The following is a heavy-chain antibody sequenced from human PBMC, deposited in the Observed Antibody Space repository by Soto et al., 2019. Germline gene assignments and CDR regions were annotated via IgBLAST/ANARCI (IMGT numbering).Heavy chain of an antibody. CDR3: ARGRGTMVRGGRRSWFDP. Sequence: SETLSLTCAVYGGSFSGYYWSWIRQPPGKGLEWIGEINHSGSTNYNPSLKSRVTISVDTSKNQFSLKLSSVTAADTAAYYCARGRGTMVRGGRRSWFDPWGQGTRVTVSS. J-gene: IGHJ5*02. CDR1: GGSFSGYY. V-gene: IGHV4-34*01. D-gene: IGHD3-10*01. CDR2: INHSGST.